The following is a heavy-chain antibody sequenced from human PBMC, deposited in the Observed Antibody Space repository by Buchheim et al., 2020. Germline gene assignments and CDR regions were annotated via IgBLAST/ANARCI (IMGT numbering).Heavy chain of an antibody. CDR1: GYTFTSYY. CDR3: ARAGTTVTTGLPTEEYFQH. CDR2: INPSGGST. D-gene: IGHD4-17*01. V-gene: IGHV1-46*01. J-gene: IGHJ1*01. Sequence: QVQLVQPGAEVKKPGASVKVSCKASGYTFTSYYMHWVRQAPGQGLEWMGIINPSGGSTSYAQKFQGRVTMTRDTSTSTVYMELSSLRSEDTAVYYCARAGTTVTTGLPTEEYFQHWGQGTL.